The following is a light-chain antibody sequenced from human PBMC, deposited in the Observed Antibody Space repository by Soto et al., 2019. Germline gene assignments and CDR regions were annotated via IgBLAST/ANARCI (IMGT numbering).Light chain of an antibody. CDR1: QTIDTA. V-gene: IGKV1-5*03. CDR3: VQYSRYWT. Sequence: DIQMTQSPSTLSASVGDRVTITCRASQTIDTALAWYQQKAGEAPILLIYQASTLQSGVPSRFSGSGSGTEFTLTVCSLQPDDFATYFCVQYSRYWTFGPGTKVEIK. J-gene: IGKJ1*01. CDR2: QAS.